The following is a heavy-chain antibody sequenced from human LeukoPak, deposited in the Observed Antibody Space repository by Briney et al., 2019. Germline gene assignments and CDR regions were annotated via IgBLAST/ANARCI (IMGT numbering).Heavy chain of an antibody. CDR2: IWYDGSNK. CDR1: GFSFNNYG. V-gene: IGHV3-33*06. D-gene: IGHD6-13*01. Sequence: PGGSLRLSCAASGFSFNNYGMHWVRQAPGKGLEWVAVIWYDGSNKFYVDSVQGRFTISRDNSKNTLYLQMNSLRAEDTAVYYCAKEGDNNSWYSFDSWGQGTLVTVSS. J-gene: IGHJ4*02. CDR3: AKEGDNNSWYSFDS.